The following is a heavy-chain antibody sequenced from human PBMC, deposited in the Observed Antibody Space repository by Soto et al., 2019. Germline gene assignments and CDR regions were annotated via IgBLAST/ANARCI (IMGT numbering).Heavy chain of an antibody. Sequence: QVQLQESGPGLVKPSETLSLTCTVSGGSISSYYWSWIRQPPGKGLEWIGYIYYSGSTNYNPSLKSRVTISVDTSKNQCSLKLSSVTAADTAVYYCARDLGYGDYEDAFDIWGQGTMVTVSS. D-gene: IGHD4-17*01. J-gene: IGHJ3*02. CDR2: IYYSGST. CDR1: GGSISSYY. CDR3: ARDLGYGDYEDAFDI. V-gene: IGHV4-59*01.